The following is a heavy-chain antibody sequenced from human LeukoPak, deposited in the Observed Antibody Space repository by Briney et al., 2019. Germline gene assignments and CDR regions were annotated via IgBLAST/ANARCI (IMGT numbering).Heavy chain of an antibody. Sequence: APVKVSCKASGYTFTRYDINWVRQATGQGLEWMGWMKPSSGNTGYAQKFQGRVTMTRNASISTAYMELSSLRSEDTAVYYCVTTRGPSEDWGQGTLVTVSS. J-gene: IGHJ4*02. CDR3: VTTRGPSED. V-gene: IGHV1-8*01. CDR2: MKPSSGNT. D-gene: IGHD1-26*01. CDR1: GYTFTRYD.